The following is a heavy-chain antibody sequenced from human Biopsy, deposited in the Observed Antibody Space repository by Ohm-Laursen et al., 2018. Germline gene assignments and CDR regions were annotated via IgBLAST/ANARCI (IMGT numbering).Heavy chain of an antibody. CDR2: ITGVGGVT. CDR3: AKWGTSRALYHFYGMDV. D-gene: IGHD1-1*01. V-gene: IGHV3-23*01. CDR1: GFTFSSHA. J-gene: IGHJ6*02. Sequence: GSLRLSCAASGFTFSSHAMSWVRQAPGKGLEWVSVITGVGGVTYYADPVKGRFTVSRDNSMNTMFLQMNSLRAQDAGTYYCAKWGTSRALYHFYGMDVWGQGTTVSVSS.